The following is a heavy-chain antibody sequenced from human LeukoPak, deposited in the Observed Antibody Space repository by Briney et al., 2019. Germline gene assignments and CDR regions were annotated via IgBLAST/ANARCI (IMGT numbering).Heavy chain of an antibody. CDR2: IKGDGIST. D-gene: IGHD3-3*01. CDR1: GFTFSAYW. Sequence: GGSLRLSCAASGFTFSAYWMTWVRHAPGQGLVWVSRIKGDGISTNYADSVKGRFTISRDIAKNTPYLQMNSLRAEDTGVYYCAKDHYWSIDYWGRGTLVTVSS. V-gene: IGHV3-74*01. J-gene: IGHJ4*02. CDR3: AKDHYWSIDY.